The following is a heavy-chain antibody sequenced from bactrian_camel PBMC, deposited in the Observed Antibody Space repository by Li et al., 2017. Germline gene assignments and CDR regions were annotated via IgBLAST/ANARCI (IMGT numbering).Heavy chain of an antibody. D-gene: IGHD6*01. CDR2: IYGDGST. J-gene: IGHJ4*01. CDR1: GFTFSSYD. CDR3: VRTYGGTWLTQHY. Sequence: DVQLVESGGGLVQPGGSLRLSCTASGFTFSSYDMVWVRQAPGRGLEWVSHIYGDGSTYYVDSVKGRFTISRDNAKNTVYLQMNSLKPEDTAVCYCVRTYGGTWLTQHYWGQGTQVTVS. V-gene: IGHV3S10*01.